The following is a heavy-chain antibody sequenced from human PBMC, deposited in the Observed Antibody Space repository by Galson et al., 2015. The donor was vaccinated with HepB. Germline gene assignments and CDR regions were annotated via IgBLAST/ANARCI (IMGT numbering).Heavy chain of an antibody. Sequence: SVKVSCKASGYTFTSYYMHWVRQAPGQGLEWMGIINPSGGSTSYAQKFQGRVTMTRDTSTSTVYMELSSLRSEDTAVYYCARGGRRSGSYYPEGILDYWGQGTLVTVSS. CDR2: INPSGGST. CDR3: ARGGRRSGSYYPEGILDY. CDR1: GYTFTSYY. V-gene: IGHV1-46*01. J-gene: IGHJ4*02. D-gene: IGHD1-26*01.